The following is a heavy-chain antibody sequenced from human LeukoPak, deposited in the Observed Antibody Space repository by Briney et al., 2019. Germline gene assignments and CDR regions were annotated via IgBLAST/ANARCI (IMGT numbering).Heavy chain of an antibody. CDR1: GGSISSYY. V-gene: IGHV4-59*01. J-gene: IGHJ5*02. CDR3: AREEGYCSSTSCYALYNWFDP. D-gene: IGHD2-2*01. Sequence: SETLSLTCTVSGGSISSYYWSWIRQPPGKGLEWIGYIYYSGSTNYNPSLKSRVAISVDTSKNQFSLKLSSVTAADTAVYYCAREEGYCSSTSCYALYNWFDPWGQGTLVTVSS. CDR2: IYYSGST.